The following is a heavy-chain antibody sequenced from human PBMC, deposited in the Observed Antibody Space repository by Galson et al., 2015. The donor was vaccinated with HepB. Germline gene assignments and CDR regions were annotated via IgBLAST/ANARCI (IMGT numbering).Heavy chain of an antibody. CDR1: VYIAAGFN. J-gene: IGHJ5*02. CDR2: INPNTGVT. D-gene: IGHD3-22*01. V-gene: IGHV1-2*02. CDR3: ARGVRIVVASDWWLDP. Sequence: SVKVSCKASVYIAAGFNIYWVRQAPGKGLEWMGWINPNTGVTNYAQKFQGRVTMTRDSSISTVYMDLGRLRSDDTAVYYCARGVRIVVASDWWLDPWGQGTLVTVSS.